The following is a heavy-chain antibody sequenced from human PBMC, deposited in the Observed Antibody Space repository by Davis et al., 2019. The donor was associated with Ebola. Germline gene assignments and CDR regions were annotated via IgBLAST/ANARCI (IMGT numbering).Heavy chain of an antibody. Sequence: GESLKISCAASGFIFRNYAMHWVRQAPGKGLEWVAVVSHNERERFYADSVKGRFTLSRDNSENVLYLQMDSLRPDDTAIYFCARALHDEVLDYWGQGTPVTVSS. V-gene: IGHV3-30*04. D-gene: IGHD1-1*01. CDR1: GFIFRNYA. CDR3: ARALHDEVLDY. J-gene: IGHJ4*02. CDR2: VSHNERER.